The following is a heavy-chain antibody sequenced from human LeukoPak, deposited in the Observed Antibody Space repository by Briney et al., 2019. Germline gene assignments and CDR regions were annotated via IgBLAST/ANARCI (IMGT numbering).Heavy chain of an antibody. V-gene: IGHV4-39*01. CDR3: ARHGRGTRGDAFDI. D-gene: IGHD2-15*01. CDR2: FYYSGST. J-gene: IGHJ3*02. Sequence: SETLSLTCTVSGGSISSSNYYWGWIRQPPGKGLEWIGTFYYSGSTYYNPSLKSRVTISVDTSKNQFSLKLSSVTAADTAVYYCARHGRGTRGDAFDIWGQGTMVTVSS. CDR1: GGSISSSNYY.